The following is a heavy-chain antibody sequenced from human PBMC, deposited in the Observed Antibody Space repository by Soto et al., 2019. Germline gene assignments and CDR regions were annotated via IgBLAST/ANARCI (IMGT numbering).Heavy chain of an antibody. Sequence: PGGSLRLSCAASGFTFSSYAMHWVRQAPGKGLEWVAVISYDGSNKYYADSVKGRFTISRDNSKNTLYLQMNSLRAEDTAVYYCARGGNPPYYYYYSGMDVWGQETTVTVSS. CDR2: ISYDGSNK. J-gene: IGHJ6*02. CDR1: GFTFSSYA. D-gene: IGHD1-26*01. V-gene: IGHV3-30-3*01. CDR3: ARGGNPPYYYYYSGMDV.